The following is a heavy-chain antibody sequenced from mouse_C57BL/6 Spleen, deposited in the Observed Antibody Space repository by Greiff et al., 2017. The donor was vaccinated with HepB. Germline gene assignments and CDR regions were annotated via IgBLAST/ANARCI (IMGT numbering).Heavy chain of an antibody. D-gene: IGHD2-3*01. CDR3: ARDGGRGDFDY. V-gene: IGHV1-80*01. CDR2: IYPGDGDT. J-gene: IGHJ2*01. Sequence: VKLVESGAELVKPGASVKISCKASGYAFSSYWMNWVKQRPGKGLEWIGQIYPGDGDTNYNGKFKGKATLTADKSSSTAYMQLSSLTSEDSAVYFCARDGGRGDFDYWGQGTTLTVSS. CDR1: GYAFSSYW.